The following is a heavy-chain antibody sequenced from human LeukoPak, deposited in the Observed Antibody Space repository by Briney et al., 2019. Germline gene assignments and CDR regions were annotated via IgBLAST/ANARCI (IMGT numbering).Heavy chain of an antibody. J-gene: IGHJ4*02. V-gene: IGHV4-4*07. CDR2: IYTSGST. CDR1: GGSISSYY. Sequence: PSETLSLTCTVSGGSISSYYWSWIRQPAGKGLEWIGRIYTSGSTNYNPSLKSRVTMSVDTSKNQFSLKLSSVTAADTAVYNCARGGYYDSSGYSYYFDYWGQGTLVTVSS. D-gene: IGHD3-22*01. CDR3: ARGGYYDSSGYSYYFDY.